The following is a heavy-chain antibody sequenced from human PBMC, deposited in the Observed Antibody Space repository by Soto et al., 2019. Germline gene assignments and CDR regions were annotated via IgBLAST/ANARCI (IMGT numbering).Heavy chain of an antibody. CDR3: ATAIVAAADY. Sequence: EVQVLESGGGLVQPGGSLRLSCAVSGFTFSSYAMSWGRQAPGKGLEWVSVISGSGGSTNYADSGNGRFTISRDNSKNTLYLQMNSLRVEDTAVYYCATAIVAAADYWGQGPLVTVSS. V-gene: IGHV3-23*01. J-gene: IGHJ4*02. CDR2: ISGSGGST. D-gene: IGHD6-13*01. CDR1: GFTFSSYA.